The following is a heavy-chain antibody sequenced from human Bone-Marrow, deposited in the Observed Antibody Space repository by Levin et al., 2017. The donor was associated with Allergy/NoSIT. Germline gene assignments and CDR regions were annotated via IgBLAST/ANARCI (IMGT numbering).Heavy chain of an antibody. CDR1: GFTVSSNY. J-gene: IGHJ4*02. V-gene: IGHV3-53*01. CDR3: ARWAKLGAGGVDY. CDR2: IYSGGST. Sequence: GGSLRLFCATSGFTVSSNYMNWVRQAPGKGLEWVSVIYSGGSTYYADSVKGRFTISRDISKNTLYLQMNSLRVEDTAVYFCARWAKLGAGGVDYWGQGTLVTVSS. D-gene: IGHD7-27*01.